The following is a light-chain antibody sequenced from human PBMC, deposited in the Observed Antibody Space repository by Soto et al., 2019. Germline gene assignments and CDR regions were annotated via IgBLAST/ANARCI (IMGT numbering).Light chain of an antibody. CDR2: KAS. J-gene: IGKJ1*01. CDR1: QSISNW. V-gene: IGKV1-5*03. CDR3: QGYNTYGT. Sequence: IQMTQSPNSRPVVFVYIITNTFRASQSISNWLAWYQQKPGTAPKVLIYKASSLESGVPSRFSGSGSGTEFTITISSLQPDDFAPYCCQGYNTYGTFGQGTKVDIK.